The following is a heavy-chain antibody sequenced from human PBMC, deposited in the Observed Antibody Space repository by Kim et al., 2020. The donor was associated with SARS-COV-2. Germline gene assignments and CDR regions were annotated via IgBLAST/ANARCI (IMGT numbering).Heavy chain of an antibody. Sequence: GESLKISCKGSGYSFTSYWIGWVRQMPGKGLEWMGIIYPGDSDTRYSPSFQGQVTISADKSISTAYLQWSSLKASDTAMYYCARTQYDFWSGYYTAGYGMDVWGQGTTVTVSS. CDR2: IYPGDSDT. CDR3: ARTQYDFWSGYYTAGYGMDV. V-gene: IGHV5-51*01. D-gene: IGHD3-3*01. CDR1: GYSFTSYW. J-gene: IGHJ6*02.